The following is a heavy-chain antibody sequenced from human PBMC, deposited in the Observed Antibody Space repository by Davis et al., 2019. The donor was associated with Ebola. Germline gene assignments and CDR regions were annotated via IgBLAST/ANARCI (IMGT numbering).Heavy chain of an antibody. CDR1: GYTFTGYY. CDR3: ARESRGSGSYYDY. V-gene: IGHV1-2*02. J-gene: IGHJ4*02. D-gene: IGHD1-26*01. CDR2: INPNSGGT. Sequence: ASVKVSCKASGYTFTGYYMHWVRQAPGQGLEWMGWINPNSGGTNYAQKFQGRVTMTRDTSISTAYMELSRLRSDDTAVYYCARESRGSGSYYDYWGQGTLVTVSS.